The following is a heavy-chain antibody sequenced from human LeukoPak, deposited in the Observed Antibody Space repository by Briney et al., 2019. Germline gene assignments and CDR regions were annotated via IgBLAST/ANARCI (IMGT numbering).Heavy chain of an antibody. Sequence: GGSLRLSCAASGFTFSSYAMHWVRQAPGKGLEWVAVISYDGSNKYYADSVKGRFTISRDNAKDSLYLQMNSLRAEDTAVYYCARDRYYYDSSGYPKADYWGQGTLVTVSS. CDR1: GFTFSSYA. D-gene: IGHD3-22*01. V-gene: IGHV3-30-3*01. J-gene: IGHJ4*02. CDR2: ISYDGSNK. CDR3: ARDRYYYDSSGYPKADY.